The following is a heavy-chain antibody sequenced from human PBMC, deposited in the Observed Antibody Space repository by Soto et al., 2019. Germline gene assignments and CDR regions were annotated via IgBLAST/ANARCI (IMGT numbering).Heavy chain of an antibody. J-gene: IGHJ1*01. Sequence: QVQLVQSGAEVKKPGASVKVSCKASGYTFTSYGISWLRQAPGQGLEWMGWISAYNGNTNYAQKLQGRVTMTTDTSTSTAYMELRSLRSDDTAVYYCARVPEYCSGGSCYPIVEYFQHWGQGTLVTVSS. D-gene: IGHD2-15*01. CDR1: GYTFTSYG. CDR3: ARVPEYCSGGSCYPIVEYFQH. CDR2: ISAYNGNT. V-gene: IGHV1-18*01.